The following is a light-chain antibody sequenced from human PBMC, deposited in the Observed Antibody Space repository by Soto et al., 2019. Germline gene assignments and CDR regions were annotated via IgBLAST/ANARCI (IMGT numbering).Light chain of an antibody. CDR3: QQYAYAPLT. CDR1: QSVGKNY. J-gene: IGKJ4*01. V-gene: IGKV3-20*01. CDR2: DAS. Sequence: EIVLTQSPGTLSLSPGERATLSCRASQSVGKNYLAWYQQKPGQAPRLLVYDASTRATGVPDRFSDSGSGTDFTLTISRLEPEDFAVYYCQQYAYAPLTFGGGTKVEIK.